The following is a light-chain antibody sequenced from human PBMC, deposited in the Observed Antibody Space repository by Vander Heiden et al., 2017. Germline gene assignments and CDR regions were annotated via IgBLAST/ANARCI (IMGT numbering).Light chain of an antibody. Sequence: QPVLTQPPPVSAAPGQKVTISCSGSSSNIGSNYVSWYQQLPGTAPKLFIFEDNQRPSGVPDRFSASKSGTSATLGITGVQTGDEADYYCGTWDSSLRVVVFGGGTKLTVL. CDR1: SSNIGSNY. V-gene: IGLV1-51*02. CDR3: GTWDSSLRVVV. J-gene: IGLJ2*01. CDR2: EDN.